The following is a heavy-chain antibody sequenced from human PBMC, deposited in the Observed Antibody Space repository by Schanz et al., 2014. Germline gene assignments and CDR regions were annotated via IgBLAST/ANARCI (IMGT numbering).Heavy chain of an antibody. CDR3: ARGGVVVVTAALNWFDP. D-gene: IGHD2-15*01. CDR1: GYTFTSLA. J-gene: IGHJ5*02. V-gene: IGHV7-4-1*02. CDR2: INTNNGDP. Sequence: QGQLVQSGSELKKPGASVEDSCKASGYTFTSLAMNLVRQAPGQGLERMGCINTNNGDPTYAQGFTGRFVFSLDTSVSTAYLQISSLKAEDTAVYYCARGGVVVVTAALNWFDPWGQGTLVTVSS.